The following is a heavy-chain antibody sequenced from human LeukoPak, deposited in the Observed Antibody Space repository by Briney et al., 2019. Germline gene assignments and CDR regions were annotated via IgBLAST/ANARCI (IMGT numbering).Heavy chain of an antibody. V-gene: IGHV4-59*01. D-gene: IGHD4-17*01. J-gene: IGHJ4*02. CDR1: GGSISSYY. Sequence: SETLSLTCTVSGGSISSYYWSWIRQPPEKGLEWIGYIYYSGSTNYNPSLKSRVTISVDTSKNQFSLKLSSMTAADTAVYYCARGDYGVQIDYWGQGTLVTVSS. CDR3: ARGDYGVQIDY. CDR2: IYYSGST.